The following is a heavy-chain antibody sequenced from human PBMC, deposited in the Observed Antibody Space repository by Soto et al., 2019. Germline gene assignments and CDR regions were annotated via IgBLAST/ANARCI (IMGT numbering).Heavy chain of an antibody. CDR1: GYTFTNYG. V-gene: IGHV1-18*01. D-gene: IGHD1-1*01. Sequence: QVQLVQSGAEVKKPGASVKVSCKASGYTFTNYGISWVRQAPGQGLEWMGRISGYNGKTDYSHNFKGRITLTTDTSTSTAYMEVRSLISDDTAVYYCARDGFMPNEIPVFRAKFDPWGQGTLVTGSS. CDR3: ARDGFMPNEIPVFRAKFDP. J-gene: IGHJ5*02. CDR2: ISGYNGKT.